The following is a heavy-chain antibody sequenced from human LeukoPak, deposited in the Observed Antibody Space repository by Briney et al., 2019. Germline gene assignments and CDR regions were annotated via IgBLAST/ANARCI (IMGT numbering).Heavy chain of an antibody. D-gene: IGHD5-12*01. CDR3: ARGEYGYDRFTLYYFDY. CDR2: IKPDGSEK. J-gene: IGHJ4*02. Sequence: GGSLRLSCAASGFTFSTYWMSWVRQAPGKGLEWVANIKPDGSEKYYVDSVKGRFTIPRDNAKNSLYLQMNSLRAEDTAVYYCARGEYGYDRFTLYYFDYWGQGTLVTVSS. V-gene: IGHV3-7*01. CDR1: GFTFSTYW.